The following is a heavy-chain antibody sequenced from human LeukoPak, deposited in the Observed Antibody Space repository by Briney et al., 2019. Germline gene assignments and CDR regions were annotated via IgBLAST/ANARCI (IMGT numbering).Heavy chain of an antibody. CDR1: GFTFNNYN. J-gene: IGHJ6*04. CDR2: ITSSGTYI. D-gene: IGHD3-10*02. V-gene: IGHV3-21*01. Sequence: GGSLRLSCATSGFTFNNYNMNWVRQAPGRALEWVSPITSSGTYIFYADSVKGRFTISRDNAKNSLYLQMNSLRAEDTAVYYCAELGITMIGGVWGKGTTVTISS. CDR3: AELGITMIGGV.